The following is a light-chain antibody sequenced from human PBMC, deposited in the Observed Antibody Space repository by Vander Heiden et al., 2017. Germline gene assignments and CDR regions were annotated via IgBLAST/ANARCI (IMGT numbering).Light chain of an antibody. CDR3: MQVLQTPYS. V-gene: IGKV2-28*01. Sequence: EIVVTQSPLSLPVTPGASASISCTSSQSLLHSNGQKYLDWYLQRPGQSPQALIHLGSNRASGVPDRFSGSGSGTDFTLEISRVEAEDVGVYYCMQVLQTPYSFGQGTKLEIK. J-gene: IGKJ2*01. CDR2: LGS. CDR1: QSLLHSNGQKY.